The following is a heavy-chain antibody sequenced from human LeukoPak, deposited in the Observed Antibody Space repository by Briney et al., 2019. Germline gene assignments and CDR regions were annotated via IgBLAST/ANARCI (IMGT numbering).Heavy chain of an antibody. Sequence: SGPTLVNPTQTLTLTCTFSGFSLSTSGVGVGWIRQAPGKALEWLALIYWDDDKRYSPSLKSRLTITKDTSKNQVVLTMTNMDPVDTATYYCAHIRVTTMVADFDYWGQGTLVTVSS. D-gene: IGHD5-18*01. V-gene: IGHV2-5*02. CDR3: AHIRVTTMVADFDY. CDR1: GFSLSTSGVG. J-gene: IGHJ4*02. CDR2: IYWDDDK.